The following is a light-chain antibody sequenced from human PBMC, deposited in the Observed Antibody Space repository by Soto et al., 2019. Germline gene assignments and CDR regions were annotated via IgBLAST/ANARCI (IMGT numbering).Light chain of an antibody. CDR3: QQYNNWPPRT. J-gene: IGKJ1*01. Sequence: EIVMTQSPATLSVSPGERATLSCRASQSVSSNLAWYQQKPGQAPRLLIYGASTRATGSPARFSGSGSGTEFTLTISSLQSEDFAVYYCQQYNNWPPRTFGQGTKVELK. CDR1: QSVSSN. CDR2: GAS. V-gene: IGKV3-15*01.